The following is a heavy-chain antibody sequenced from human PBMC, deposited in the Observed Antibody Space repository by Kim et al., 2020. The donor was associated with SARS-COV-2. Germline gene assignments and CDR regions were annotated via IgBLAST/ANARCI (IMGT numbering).Heavy chain of an antibody. CDR3: VRGQHSAFDF. CDR2: WQI. V-gene: IGHV6-1*01. J-gene: IGHJ4*02. D-gene: IGHD6-13*01. Sequence: WQIAYARSLRRGITIPPDASKNQFSLQLNSVTPEDTAIYYCVRGQHSAFDFWGQGTLVTVSS.